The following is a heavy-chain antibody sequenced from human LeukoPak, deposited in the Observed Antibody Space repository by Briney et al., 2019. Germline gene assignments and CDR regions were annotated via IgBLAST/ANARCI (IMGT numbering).Heavy chain of an antibody. Sequence: GGSLRLSCAASGFSFNTYAMPWARQAPGKGLESVPAISSNGDSTYYANSVKGRFTISRDNSKKTLFLQMGSLRAEDMAVYYCVRDSGGDAYNDYFDSWGQGTLVTVSS. V-gene: IGHV3-64*01. J-gene: IGHJ4*02. D-gene: IGHD5-24*01. CDR2: ISSNGDST. CDR3: VRDSGGDAYNDYFDS. CDR1: GFSFNTYA.